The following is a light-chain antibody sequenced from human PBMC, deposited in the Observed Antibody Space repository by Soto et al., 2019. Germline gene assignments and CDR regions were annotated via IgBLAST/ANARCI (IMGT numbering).Light chain of an antibody. CDR2: GAS. Sequence: EIVMTQTPATLSVSPGERATLSCSASQSVGSNLPWYQQKPGQAPRLLIYGASTRATGIPARFSGSGSGTEFTLTISSLQSEDFASYFCQQYNNWPPDRTFGQGTKVEIK. V-gene: IGKV3-15*01. CDR3: QQYNNWPPDRT. CDR1: QSVGSN. J-gene: IGKJ1*01.